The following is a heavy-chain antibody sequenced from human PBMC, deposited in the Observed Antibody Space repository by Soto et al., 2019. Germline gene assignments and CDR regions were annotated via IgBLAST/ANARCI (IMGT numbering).Heavy chain of an antibody. CDR3: ARVDTAMVVDV. V-gene: IGHV1-18*01. CDR1: GYTFTSYG. D-gene: IGHD5-18*01. Sequence: ASVKVSCKASGYTFTSYGISLVRQPPGQGLEWMGWISAYKGNTNXAQKLQGRVTMTTDTSTRTAYMELRSLRSDDTAVYYCARVDTAMVVDVWGQGTTVTVSS. CDR2: ISAYKGNT. J-gene: IGHJ6*02.